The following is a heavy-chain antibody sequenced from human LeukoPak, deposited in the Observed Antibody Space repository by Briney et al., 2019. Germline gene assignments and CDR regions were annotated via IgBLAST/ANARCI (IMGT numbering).Heavy chain of an antibody. CDR1: GGSISSYY. CDR2: IYYSGST. CDR3: ARYSGSSYYYYYYMDV. V-gene: IGHV4-59*01. Sequence: SETLSLTCTVSGGSISSYYWSWIRQPPGKGLEWIGYIYYSGSTNYNPSLKSRVTISVDTSKNQFSLKLSSVTAADTAVYYCARYSGSSYYYYYYMDVWGKGTTVTVSS. J-gene: IGHJ6*03. D-gene: IGHD1-26*01.